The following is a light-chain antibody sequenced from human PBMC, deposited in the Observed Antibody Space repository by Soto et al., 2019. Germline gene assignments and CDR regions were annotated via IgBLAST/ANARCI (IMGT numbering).Light chain of an antibody. CDR2: DAS. CDR1: QSISSW. CDR3: QHSNPYRWT. J-gene: IGKJ1*01. V-gene: IGKV1-5*01. Sequence: VYQSLATVSAKERDRVTMTCRSSQSISSWLAWYQQKPGKAPKFLIYDASNLESGVPSRFSGSGSGTEFTLTISILQPDDFATYYRQHSNPYRWTFGQGS.